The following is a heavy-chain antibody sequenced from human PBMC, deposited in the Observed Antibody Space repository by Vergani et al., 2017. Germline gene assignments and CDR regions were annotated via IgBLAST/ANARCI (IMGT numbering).Heavy chain of an antibody. CDR1: EYSFGNYW. D-gene: IGHD6-6*01. CDR2: IYPADSDT. CDR3: ARSGGSSVYYYYYMDV. Sequence: EVELVQSGPEMRKPGESLKISCKGSEYSFGNYWIGWVRQMPGKGLEWMGIIYPADSDTRYSPSFQGQVTISADKSISTAYLQWSSLKASDTAMYYCARSGGSSVYYYYYMDVWGKGTTVTVSS. J-gene: IGHJ6*03. V-gene: IGHV5-51*03.